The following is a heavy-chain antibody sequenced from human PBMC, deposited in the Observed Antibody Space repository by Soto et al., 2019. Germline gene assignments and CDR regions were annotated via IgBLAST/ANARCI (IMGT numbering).Heavy chain of an antibody. CDR1: GFSFSSYG. V-gene: IGHV3-30*19. CDR3: SRENRFDY. Sequence: PGGALRVSCVASGFSFSSYGMHWVRQAPGKGLEWVAVISYDGSNTYYAVSVKGRFTISRDNSKNTQYLQMNSLKAEDTAVYYCSRENRFDYWPPGPPVLLTS. J-gene: IGHJ4*02. CDR2: ISYDGSNT.